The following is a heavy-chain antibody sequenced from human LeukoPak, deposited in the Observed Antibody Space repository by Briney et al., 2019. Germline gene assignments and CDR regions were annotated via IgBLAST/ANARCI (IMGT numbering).Heavy chain of an antibody. J-gene: IGHJ4*02. CDR2: FDPEDGET. CDR3: AKLWFGEFPSYYFDY. CDR1: GYTLTELS. D-gene: IGHD3-10*01. Sequence: ASVKVPCKVSGYTLTELSMHWVRQAPGKGLEWMGGFDPEDGETIYAQKFQGRVTMTEDTSTDTAYMELSSLRSEDTAVYYCAKLWFGEFPSYYFDYWGQGTLVTVSS. V-gene: IGHV1-24*01.